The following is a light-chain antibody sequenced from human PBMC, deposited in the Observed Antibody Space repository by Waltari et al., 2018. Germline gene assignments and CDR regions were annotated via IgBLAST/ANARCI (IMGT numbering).Light chain of an antibody. V-gene: IGKV3-20*01. CDR3: QNHERLPAT. Sequence: LTQSPGTLSLSPGERATLPCRASQSIGTYLVWYQQKPGQAPRLLMYAASRRATGIPDRFSGSGSGTDFSLTISRLEPEDFAVYFCQNHERLPATFGQGTKVEIK. J-gene: IGKJ1*01. CDR1: QSIGTY. CDR2: AAS.